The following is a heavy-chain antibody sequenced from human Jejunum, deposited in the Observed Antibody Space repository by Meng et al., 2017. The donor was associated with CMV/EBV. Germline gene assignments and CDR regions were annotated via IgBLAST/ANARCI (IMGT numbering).Heavy chain of an antibody. CDR3: ARQTVVAGSDYGRDV. D-gene: IGHD2-2*01. Sequence: GFTGTRNCWSGGRQAAGKGLEWVAIIYSGGTAYYAGSVKGRFNISRDNSKNALSLQMGSLRAEDTAVYYCARQTVVAGSDYGRDVWGQGTTVTVPS. CDR2: IYSGGTA. V-gene: IGHV3-66*04. J-gene: IGHJ6*02. CDR1: GFTGTRNC.